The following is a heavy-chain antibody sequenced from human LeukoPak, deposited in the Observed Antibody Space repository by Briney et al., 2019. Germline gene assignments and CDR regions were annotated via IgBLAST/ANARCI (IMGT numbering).Heavy chain of an antibody. J-gene: IGHJ4*02. CDR2: ISSSSSYI. V-gene: IGHV3-21*01. Sequence: PGGSVTLFCAASGFTFNSYAMRWLRPAPGKGREGVSSISSSSSYIYYADSVKGRFTISRDNAKNSLYLQMNSLRAEDTAVYYCAREPYCSSTSCNYFDYWGQGTLVTVSS. D-gene: IGHD2-2*01. CDR1: GFTFNSYA. CDR3: AREPYCSSTSCNYFDY.